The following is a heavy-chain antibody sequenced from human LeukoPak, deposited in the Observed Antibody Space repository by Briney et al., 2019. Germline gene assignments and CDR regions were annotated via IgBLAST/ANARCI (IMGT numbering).Heavy chain of an antibody. CDR3: ACGGWVGGTYGYY. CDR2: INPNSGGT. Sequence: ASVKLSCKASGYTFTGYYMHWVRQAPGPGLEWMGWINPNSGGTNYAQKFQGRVTMTRDTSISTAYMELSSLRSDDTAVYYCACGGWVGGTYGYYWGQGALVTVSS. V-gene: IGHV1-2*02. J-gene: IGHJ4*02. CDR1: GYTFTGYY. D-gene: IGHD1-26*01.